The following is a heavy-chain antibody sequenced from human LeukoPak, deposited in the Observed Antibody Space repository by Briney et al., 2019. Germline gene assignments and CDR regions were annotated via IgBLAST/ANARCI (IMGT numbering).Heavy chain of an antibody. Sequence: MTSETLSLTCTVSGGSVSSGSYYWSWIRQPPGKGLEWIGYIYYSGSTNYNPSLKSRVTISVDTSENQFSLRLSSVTAADTAVYYCARGVRDGYKTFDYWGQGTLVTVSS. J-gene: IGHJ4*02. V-gene: IGHV4-61*01. CDR2: IYYSGST. CDR1: GGSVSSGSYY. CDR3: ARGVRDGYKTFDY. D-gene: IGHD5-24*01.